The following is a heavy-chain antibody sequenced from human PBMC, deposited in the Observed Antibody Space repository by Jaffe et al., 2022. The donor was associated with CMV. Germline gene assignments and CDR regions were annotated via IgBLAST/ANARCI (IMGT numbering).Heavy chain of an antibody. CDR2: IRYDEINK. CDR1: GFTFSTYD. V-gene: IGHV3-33*01. J-gene: IGHJ3*02. Sequence: QVQLVESGGGVVQSGRSLRLSCAASGFTFSTYDMHWVRQAPGKGLEWVAVIRYDEINKNYADSVKGRFTISRDNSKKTLYLQMNSLRAEDTAVYYCARDPVGGGLDIWGQGTMVTVSS. CDR3: ARDPVGGGLDI. D-gene: IGHD3-16*01.